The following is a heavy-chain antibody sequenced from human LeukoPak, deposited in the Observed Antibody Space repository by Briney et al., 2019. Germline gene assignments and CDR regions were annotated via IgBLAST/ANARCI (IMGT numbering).Heavy chain of an antibody. D-gene: IGHD2-15*01. V-gene: IGHV4-39*02. Sequence: SKPLSLPCTVSGGSISSSSYYWCCIRQPPGKGLEWIWTIYYSGRTYYNPSLKSRVTISVDTSKNHFPLKLSSVTAADTAVYYCARLGYCRGGSCQLDYWGQGTLVSVSS. J-gene: IGHJ4*02. CDR3: ARLGYCRGGSCQLDY. CDR2: IYYSGRT. CDR1: GGSISSSSYY.